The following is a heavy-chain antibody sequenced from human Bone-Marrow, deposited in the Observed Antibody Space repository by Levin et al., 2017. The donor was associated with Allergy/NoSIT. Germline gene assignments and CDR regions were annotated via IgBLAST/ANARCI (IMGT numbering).Heavy chain of an antibody. D-gene: IGHD3-3*01. V-gene: IGHV4-59*01. CDR2: IYYSGST. CDR1: GGSISSYY. CDR3: ARGGHYDFWSGYSTDYYYYGMDV. J-gene: IGHJ6*02. Sequence: SETLSLTCTVSGGSISSYYWSWIRQPPGKGLEWIGYIYYSGSTNYNPSLKSRVTISVDTSKNQFSLKLSSVTAADTAVYYCARGGHYDFWSGYSTDYYYYGMDVWGQGTTVTVSS.